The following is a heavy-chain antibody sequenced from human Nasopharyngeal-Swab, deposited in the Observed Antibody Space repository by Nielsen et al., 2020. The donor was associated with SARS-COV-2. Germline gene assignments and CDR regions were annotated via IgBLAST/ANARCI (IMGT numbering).Heavy chain of an antibody. CDR2: IYYSGST. J-gene: IGHJ6*03. CDR3: ARLVPYYYYYMDV. Sequence: SETLSLTCTVSGGSISSYYWSWIRQPPGKGLEWIGYIYYSGSTNYNPSLKSRATISVDTSKNQFSLKLSSVTAADTAVYYCARLVPYYYYYMDVWGKGTTVTVSS. CDR1: GGSISSYY. D-gene: IGHD3-10*01. V-gene: IGHV4-59*01.